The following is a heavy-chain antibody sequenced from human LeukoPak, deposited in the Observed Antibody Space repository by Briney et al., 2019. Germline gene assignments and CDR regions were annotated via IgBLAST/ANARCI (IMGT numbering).Heavy chain of an antibody. V-gene: IGHV3-11*01. CDR1: GFTFSDYY. CDR2: ISSSGSTI. Sequence: GGSLRLSCAASGFTFSDYYMSWIRQAPGKGLEWGSYISSSGSTIYYADSVKGRFTISRDNAKNSLYLQMNSLRAEDTAVYYCAGETPEALDYFDYWGQGTLVTVSS. D-gene: IGHD3-16*01. J-gene: IGHJ4*02. CDR3: AGETPEALDYFDY.